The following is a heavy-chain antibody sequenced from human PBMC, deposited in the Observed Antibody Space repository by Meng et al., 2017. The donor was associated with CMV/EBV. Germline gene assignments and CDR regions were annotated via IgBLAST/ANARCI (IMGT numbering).Heavy chain of an antibody. Sequence: KVSSYTFTDYYMHWLQQAPGKGLEWMGLVAPEDGETIYAEKFQGRVTITADTSTDTAYMELSSLRSEDTAVYYCATVINSGSYYDMDYWGQGTLVTVSS. CDR1: SYTFTDYY. CDR3: ATVINSGSYYDMDY. V-gene: IGHV1-69-2*01. CDR2: VAPEDGET. D-gene: IGHD1-26*01. J-gene: IGHJ4*02.